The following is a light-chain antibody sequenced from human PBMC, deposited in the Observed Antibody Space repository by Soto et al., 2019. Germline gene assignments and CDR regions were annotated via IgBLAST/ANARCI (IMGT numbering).Light chain of an antibody. CDR3: QQYNSYSGT. J-gene: IGKJ1*01. Sequence: DIQMTQSLSTLSASVGDRVTITCRASQSISSWLAWYQQKPGKAPKLLIYDASSLESGVPSRFSGSGSGTEFTLTISSRQPDDFATYYCQQYNSYSGTFGQGTKVEIK. CDR1: QSISSW. CDR2: DAS. V-gene: IGKV1-5*01.